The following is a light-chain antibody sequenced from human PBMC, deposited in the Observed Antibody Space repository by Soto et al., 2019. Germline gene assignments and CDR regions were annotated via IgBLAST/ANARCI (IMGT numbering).Light chain of an antibody. CDR1: SSDVGGYDY. CDR3: SSYSTNNTLLV. V-gene: IGLV2-14*01. Sequence: QSALTQPASVSGSPGQSITISCTGASSDVGGYDYVSWYQHHPGKAPKVLIYDVTNRPSGVSSRFSGSKSANTASLTISGLQAEDEADYYCSSYSTNNTLLVFGTGTKLTVL. CDR2: DVT. J-gene: IGLJ1*01.